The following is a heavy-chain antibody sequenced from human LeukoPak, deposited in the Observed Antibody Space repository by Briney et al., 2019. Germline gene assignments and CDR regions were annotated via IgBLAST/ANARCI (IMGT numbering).Heavy chain of an antibody. J-gene: IGHJ4*02. CDR1: GCSISSYY. CDR3: ARTWASLTVNAFYYFDY. Sequence: PSETLSLTCTVSGCSISSYYWSWIRQHPGKGLEWIGYIYYSGSTYYNPSLKSRVTISVDTSKNQFSLKLSSVTAADTAVYYCARTWASLTVNAFYYFDYWGQGTLVTVSS. CDR2: IYYSGST. V-gene: IGHV4-59*06. D-gene: IGHD4-11*01.